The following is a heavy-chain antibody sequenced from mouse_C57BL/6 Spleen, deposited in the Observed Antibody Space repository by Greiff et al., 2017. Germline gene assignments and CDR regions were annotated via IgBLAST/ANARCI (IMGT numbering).Heavy chain of an antibody. V-gene: IGHV5-17*01. CDR3: AKTGTPDYYAMDY. D-gene: IGHD4-1*01. J-gene: IGHJ4*01. CDR2: ISSGSSTI. CDR1: GFTFSDYG. Sequence: EVKLMESGGGLVKPGGSLKLSCAASGFTFSDYGMHWVRQAPGKGLGWVAYISSGSSTIYYADTVKGRFTISRDNAKNTLFLQMNSLRSEDTAMYYCAKTGTPDYYAMDYWGQGTSVTVSS.